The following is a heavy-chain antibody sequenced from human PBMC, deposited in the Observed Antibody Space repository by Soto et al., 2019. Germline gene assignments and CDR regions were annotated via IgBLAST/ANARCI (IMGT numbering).Heavy chain of an antibody. D-gene: IGHD3-3*01. CDR3: ATRVVTNYYYGMDV. J-gene: IGHJ6*02. CDR1: GYTLTELS. V-gene: IGHV1-24*01. CDR2: FDPEDGET. Sequence: ASVKVSCKVSGYTLTELSMHWVRQAPGKGLEWMGGFDPEDGETIYAQKFQGRVTMTEDTSTDTAYMELSSLRSEDTAVYYCATRVVTNYYYGMDVRGQGTTVTVSS.